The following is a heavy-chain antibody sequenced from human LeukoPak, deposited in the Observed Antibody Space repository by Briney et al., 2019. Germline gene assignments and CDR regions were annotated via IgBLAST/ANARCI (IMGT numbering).Heavy chain of an antibody. Sequence: PGGSLRLSCAASGFTFSSYEMNWVRQAPGKGLEWVSYTSSSGSTIYYADSVKGRFTISRDNAKNSLYLQMNSLRAEDTAVYYCARSVVVPAALRYTYYYYGMDVWGQGTTVTVSS. J-gene: IGHJ6*02. V-gene: IGHV3-48*03. CDR1: GFTFSSYE. CDR2: TSSSGSTI. D-gene: IGHD2-2*01. CDR3: ARSVVVPAALRYTYYYYGMDV.